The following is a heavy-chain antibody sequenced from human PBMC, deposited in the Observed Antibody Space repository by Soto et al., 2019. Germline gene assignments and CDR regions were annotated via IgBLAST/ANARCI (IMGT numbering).Heavy chain of an antibody. V-gene: IGHV1-69*13. Sequence: SVKVSCEASGGTFISYAISWLRHAPVQVLECMGGIIPIFVTANYAQKFQGRVTITADESTSTAYMELSSLRSEDTAVYYCARSVDYSNYEGFDPWGQGTLVTVSS. CDR3: ARSVDYSNYEGFDP. CDR1: GGTFISYA. D-gene: IGHD4-4*01. CDR2: IIPIFVTA. J-gene: IGHJ5*02.